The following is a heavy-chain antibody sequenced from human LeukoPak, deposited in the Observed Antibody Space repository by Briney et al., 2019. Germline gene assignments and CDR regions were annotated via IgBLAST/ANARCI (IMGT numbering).Heavy chain of an antibody. CDR3: ARNQRDYLFDY. D-gene: IGHD4-17*01. Sequence: SETLSLTCTVSGGSISNYYWSWIRQPPGKGLEWIGYIYYSGSTNYNPSLKSRVTISVDTSKNQFSLKLSSVTAADTAVYYCARNQRDYLFDYWGQGTLVTVSS. CDR1: GGSISNYY. CDR2: IYYSGST. J-gene: IGHJ4*02. V-gene: IGHV4-59*01.